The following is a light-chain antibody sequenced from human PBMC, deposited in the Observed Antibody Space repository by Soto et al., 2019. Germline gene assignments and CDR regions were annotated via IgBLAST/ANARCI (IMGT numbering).Light chain of an antibody. CDR3: SSYTRRSTQV. CDR2: EVR. CDR1: SSDVGAYNY. Sequence: QSALTQPASVSGSPGQSITISCTGTSSDVGAYNYVSWYQLHPGKVPKLIISEVRNRPSGVSSRFSGSKSANTASLTISGLQAEDEADYYFSSYTRRSTQVFGTGTKLTVL. J-gene: IGLJ1*01. V-gene: IGLV2-14*01.